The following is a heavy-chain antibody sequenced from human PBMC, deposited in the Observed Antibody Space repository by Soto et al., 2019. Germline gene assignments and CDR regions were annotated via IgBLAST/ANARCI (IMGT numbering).Heavy chain of an antibody. V-gene: IGHV4-34*01. Sequence: QVQLQQWGAGLLKPSETLSLTCAVYGGSFSGYYWSWIRQPPGKGLEWIGEINHSGSTNYNPSVKSRITISVDASKNQFSLKLSSVTAADTAVYYCARGGGCTNGVCYNYYYYYMDVWGKGTTVTVSS. D-gene: IGHD2-8*01. CDR3: ARGGGCTNGVCYNYYYYYMDV. J-gene: IGHJ6*03. CDR1: GGSFSGYY. CDR2: INHSGST.